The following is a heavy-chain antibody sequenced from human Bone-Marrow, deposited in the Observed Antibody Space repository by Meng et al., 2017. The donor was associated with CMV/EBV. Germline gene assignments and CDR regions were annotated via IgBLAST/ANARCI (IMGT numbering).Heavy chain of an antibody. V-gene: IGHV4-61*05. CDR3: ARVRCSSTSCYTLDY. Sequence: SETLSLTCTVSGGSISSSSYYWGWIRQPPGKGLEWIGYIYYSGSTNYNPSLKSRVTISVDTSKNQFSLKLSSVTAADTAVYYCARVRCSSTSCYTLDYWGQGNLVTVSS. CDR2: IYYSGST. J-gene: IGHJ4*02. CDR1: GGSISSSSYY. D-gene: IGHD2-2*02.